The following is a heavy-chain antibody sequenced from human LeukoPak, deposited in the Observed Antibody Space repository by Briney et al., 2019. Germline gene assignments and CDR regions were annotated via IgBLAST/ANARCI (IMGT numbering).Heavy chain of an antibody. Sequence: PGRSLRLSCAASAFTFISYGMHWVRHAPGKGLEWVAVISYDGSNKYYADSVKGRFTISSDNSKNTLYLQMNSMRAEDTAVYYCATPYCSSTCCLDYWGQGTLVTVSS. CDR3: ATPYCSSTCCLDY. D-gene: IGHD2-2*01. V-gene: IGHV3-30*03. J-gene: IGHJ4*02. CDR1: AFTFISYG. CDR2: ISYDGSNK.